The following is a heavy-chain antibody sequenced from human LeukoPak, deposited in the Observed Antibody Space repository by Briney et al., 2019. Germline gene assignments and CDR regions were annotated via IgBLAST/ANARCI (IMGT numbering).Heavy chain of an antibody. Sequence: GGSLRLSCAASGFTFSSHWMSWVRQAPGKGLEWVANIKEDGSEKYYVDSVKGRFTISRDNAKNSLYLQMNSLRAEDTAVYYCARGGLRYFARWGQGTLVTVSS. D-gene: IGHD3-9*01. J-gene: IGHJ1*01. CDR2: IKEDGSEK. V-gene: IGHV3-7*04. CDR3: ARGGLRYFAR. CDR1: GFTFSSHW.